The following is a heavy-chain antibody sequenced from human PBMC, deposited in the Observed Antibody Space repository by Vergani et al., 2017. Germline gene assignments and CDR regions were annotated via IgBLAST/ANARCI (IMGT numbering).Heavy chain of an antibody. V-gene: IGHV1-8*02. J-gene: IGHJ5*02. Sequence: QVQLVQSGAEVKKPGSSVKVSCKASGGTFSSYAISWVRQAPGQGLGWMGWMNPNSGNTGYAQKFQGRVTMTRNTSISTAYMELRSLRPGDTAVYYCERGTGIAARLSWFDPWGQGTLVTVSS. D-gene: IGHD6-6*01. CDR1: GGTFSSYA. CDR2: MNPNSGNT. CDR3: ERGTGIAARLSWFDP.